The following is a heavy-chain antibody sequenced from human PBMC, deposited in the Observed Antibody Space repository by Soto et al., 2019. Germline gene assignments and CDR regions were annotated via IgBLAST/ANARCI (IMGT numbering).Heavy chain of an antibody. V-gene: IGHV1-69*02. Sequence: QVQLVQSGAEVKKPGSSVKVSCKASGGTFSSYTISWVRQAPGQGLEWMGRIIPILGIANYAQKFQGRVTITADKSTSTGYMELSSLRSEDTAVYYCARNLGGYCSSTSCYNGDLWGQGTLVTVSS. D-gene: IGHD2-2*02. CDR1: GGTFSSYT. J-gene: IGHJ4*02. CDR2: IIPILGIA. CDR3: ARNLGGYCSSTSCYNGDL.